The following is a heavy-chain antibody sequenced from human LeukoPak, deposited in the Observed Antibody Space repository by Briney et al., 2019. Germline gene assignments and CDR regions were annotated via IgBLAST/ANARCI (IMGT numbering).Heavy chain of an antibody. V-gene: IGHV3-53*01. D-gene: IGHD4-11*01. Sequence: PGGSLRLSCAASGFTISSNYMSWVGQAPGKGVEWVSVIYTGGSTYYADSVKCRFTISRDNSKNTLYLQMNSLRAEDTAVYYCARDLYGNDLIRDVDYWGQGTLVTVSS. CDR1: GFTISSNY. CDR3: ARDLYGNDLIRDVDY. CDR2: IYTGGST. J-gene: IGHJ4*02.